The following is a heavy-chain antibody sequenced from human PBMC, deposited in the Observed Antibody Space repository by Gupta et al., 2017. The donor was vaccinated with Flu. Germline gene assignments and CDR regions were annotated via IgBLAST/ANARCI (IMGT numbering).Heavy chain of an antibody. CDR2: INGGIHNI. CDR1: GYTFRNYA. J-gene: IGHJ5*02. D-gene: IGHD3-10*01. V-gene: IGHV1-3*01. CDR3: ARSSFYGSVSLFAFDT. Sequence: QVKLVQSGAEMQKPGDSVKVSCKASGYTFRNYALHSVRQVPGQRLEWMGWINGGIHNIKYSQIFQDRVIISSDTSANTSYMELSNLKPEDTAVYYCARSSFYGSVSLFAFDTWGQGTLVTVSS.